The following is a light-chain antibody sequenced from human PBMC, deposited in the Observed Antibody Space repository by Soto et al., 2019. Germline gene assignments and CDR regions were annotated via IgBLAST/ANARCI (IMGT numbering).Light chain of an antibody. CDR2: DAS. V-gene: IGKV1-5*01. Sequence: DIQMTQSPSTLSSSVGDRVTITCRASQSIGVWLAWYQQKPGRAPKLLIYDASTLQRGVPSRFSGSGSGTEFTLIISSLQPEDFATYYCQQYDISSGTFGQGTKVEIK. J-gene: IGKJ1*01. CDR1: QSIGVW. CDR3: QQYDISSGT.